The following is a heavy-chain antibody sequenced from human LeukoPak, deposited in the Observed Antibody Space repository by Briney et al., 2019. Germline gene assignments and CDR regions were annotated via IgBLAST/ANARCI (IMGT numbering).Heavy chain of an antibody. V-gene: IGHV4-30-4*01. CDR2: TYYSGST. CDR3: ARHPAGGSGSYYY. CDR1: GGSISSGDYY. J-gene: IGHJ4*02. D-gene: IGHD1-26*01. Sequence: SETLSLTCTVSGGSISSGDYYWSWIRQPLGKGLEWIGYTYYSGSTYYNPSLKSRVTISVDTSKNQFSLKLSSVTAADTAVYYCARHPAGGSGSYYYWGQGTLVTVSS.